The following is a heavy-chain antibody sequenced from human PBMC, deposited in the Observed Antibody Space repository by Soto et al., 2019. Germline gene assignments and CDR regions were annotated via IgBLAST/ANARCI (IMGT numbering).Heavy chain of an antibody. CDR2: IYSGGNT. J-gene: IGHJ4*02. D-gene: IGHD5-12*01. Sequence: GGSLRLSCAASGFTFSSYSMNWVRQAPGKGLEWVSVIYSGGNTYYADSVKGRFTISRDNSKNTLSLQMNGLRAEDTAVYYCASVDQGYWGQGTLVTVSS. CDR1: GFTFSSYS. V-gene: IGHV3-66*01. CDR3: ASVDQGY.